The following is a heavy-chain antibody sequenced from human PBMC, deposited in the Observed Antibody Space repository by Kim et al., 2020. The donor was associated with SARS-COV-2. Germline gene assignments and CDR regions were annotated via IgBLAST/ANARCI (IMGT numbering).Heavy chain of an antibody. Sequence: SPSVQGQVTISADKSISTAYLQWSSLKASDTAMYYCARHGVGLGYYGMDVWGQGTTVTVSS. J-gene: IGHJ6*02. CDR3: ARHGVGLGYYGMDV. D-gene: IGHD3-10*01. V-gene: IGHV5-51*01.